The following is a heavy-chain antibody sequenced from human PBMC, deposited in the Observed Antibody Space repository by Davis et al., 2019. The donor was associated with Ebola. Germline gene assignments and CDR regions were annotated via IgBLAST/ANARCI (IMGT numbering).Heavy chain of an antibody. CDR2: ISYDGSNK. Sequence: PGGSLRLSCAASGFTFSSYAMHWVRQAPGKGLEWVAVISYDGSNKYYADSVKGRFTISRDNSKNTLYLQMNSLRAEDTAVYYCARDRYVVPAAIPYYYDSSGTGDYYYGMDVCGQGTTVTVSS. CDR1: GFTFSSYA. CDR3: ARDRYVVPAAIPYYYDSSGTGDYYYGMDV. J-gene: IGHJ6*02. D-gene: IGHD3-22*01. V-gene: IGHV3-30-3*01.